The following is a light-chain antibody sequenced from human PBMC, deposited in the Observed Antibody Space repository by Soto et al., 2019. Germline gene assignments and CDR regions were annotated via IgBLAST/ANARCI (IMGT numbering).Light chain of an antibody. Sequence: VLTQPPSKSGTPGQRVTISCSGSSSNIGSSYVFWFQHLPGTAPKLLMYNNNQRPSGVPDRVSASKSGTSASLAISGLRSEDEADYYCAAWDDRVSGYVFGTGTKATVL. J-gene: IGLJ1*01. V-gene: IGLV1-47*02. CDR3: AAWDDRVSGYV. CDR2: NNN. CDR1: SSNIGSSY.